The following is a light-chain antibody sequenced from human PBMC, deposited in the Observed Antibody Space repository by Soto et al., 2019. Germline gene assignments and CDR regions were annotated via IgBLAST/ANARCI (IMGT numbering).Light chain of an antibody. CDR3: AAWDDSLNGVV. J-gene: IGLJ2*01. CDR2: SNN. V-gene: IGLV1-44*01. CDR1: SSNIGSKT. Sequence: QSVLTQPPSASGTPGQRVTISCSGSSSNIGSKTVNWYQQLPGTAPKLLIYSNNQRPSGVPDRFSGSKSGTSASLAISGLQSEDEADYYFAAWDDSLNGVVFGGGTKLTV.